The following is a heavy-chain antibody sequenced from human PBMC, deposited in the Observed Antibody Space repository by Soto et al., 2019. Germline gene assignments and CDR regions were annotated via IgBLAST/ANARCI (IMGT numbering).Heavy chain of an antibody. J-gene: IGHJ4*02. CDR3: ARVRPGTSYYYDSSGYYYYFDY. CDR1: GGTFSSYT. V-gene: IGHV1-69*02. CDR2: IIPILGIA. D-gene: IGHD3-22*01. Sequence: SVKVSCKASGGTFSSYTISWVRQAPGQGLEWMGRIIPILGIANYAQKFQGRVTITADKSTSTAYMELSSLRSEDTAVYYCARVRPGTSYYYDSSGYYYYFDYWGQGTLVTVSS.